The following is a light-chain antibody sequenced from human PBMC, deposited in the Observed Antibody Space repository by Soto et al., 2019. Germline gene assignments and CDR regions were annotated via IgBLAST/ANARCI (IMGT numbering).Light chain of an antibody. Sequence: QSALTQPPSVSGAPGQRVTISCTGSSSKIGAGYDVHWYQQLPGTAPKLLIYGNINRPSGVPDRFSGSKSGTSASLAITGLHAEDEADYFCQSYDSSLSGYVYGTGTKVNVL. CDR1: SSKIGAGYD. CDR2: GNI. J-gene: IGLJ1*01. V-gene: IGLV1-40*01. CDR3: QSYDSSLSGYV.